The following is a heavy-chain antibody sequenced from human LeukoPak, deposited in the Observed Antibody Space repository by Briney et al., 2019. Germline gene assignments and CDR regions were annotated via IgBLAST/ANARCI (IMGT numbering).Heavy chain of an antibody. J-gene: IGHJ4*02. D-gene: IGHD3-22*01. Sequence: GGSLRLSCAASGFTFNSNWMSWVRQAPGKGLEWVANIKQDGSEKYYVDSVKGRFTISRDNARNSVSLQMNSLRAEDTAVYYCARGKYYDRYFDSWGQGTLVTVSS. V-gene: IGHV3-7*01. CDR1: GFTFNSNW. CDR2: IKQDGSEK. CDR3: ARGKYYDRYFDS.